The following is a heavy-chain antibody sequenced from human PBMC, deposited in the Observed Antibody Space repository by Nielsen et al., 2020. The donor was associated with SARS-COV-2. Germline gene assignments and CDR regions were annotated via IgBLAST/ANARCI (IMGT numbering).Heavy chain of an antibody. Sequence: SVKVSCKASGGTFSSYAISWVRQAPGQGLEWMGGIIPIFGTANYAQKFQGRVTITADESTSTAYMELSRLRSEDTAVYYCARGVVPAAMTWFDPWGQGTLVTVSS. V-gene: IGHV1-69*13. J-gene: IGHJ5*02. CDR3: ARGVVPAAMTWFDP. CDR2: IIPIFGTA. D-gene: IGHD2-2*01. CDR1: GGTFSSYA.